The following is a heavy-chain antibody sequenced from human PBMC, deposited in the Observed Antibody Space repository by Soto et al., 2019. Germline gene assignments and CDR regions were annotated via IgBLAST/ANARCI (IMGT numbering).Heavy chain of an antibody. V-gene: IGHV3-23*01. Sequence: EVQLLESGGGLVQPGGSLRLSCVASGFNFNTYDMSWVRQAPGKGLEWLSGINFNGGTTYYADSVKGRFTISRDNSKNTLYLQMNSLRSEDTDVYYCARYTGNKWNALDYWGQGTLVTVSS. CDR1: GFNFNTYD. J-gene: IGHJ4*02. CDR2: INFNGGTT. D-gene: IGHD1-20*01. CDR3: ARYTGNKWNALDY.